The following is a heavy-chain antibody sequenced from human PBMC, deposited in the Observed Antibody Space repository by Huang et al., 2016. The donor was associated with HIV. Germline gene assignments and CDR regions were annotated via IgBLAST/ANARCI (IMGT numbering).Heavy chain of an antibody. V-gene: IGHV3-23*01. Sequence: EVQLLESGGGLAKPGGSLRLSCTASGFTFGSYAMNWVRQAPGKGLEWVSVTTARGGSTDYAKAVKGRFTITRDNSKNTLYLQMNSLRAEDTALYYCAKHLGGRRGFTFIVLFGAFDMWGQGTMVTVSS. J-gene: IGHJ3*02. CDR3: AKHLGGRRGFTFIVLFGAFDM. CDR2: TTARGGST. CDR1: GFTFGSYA. D-gene: IGHD3-3*01.